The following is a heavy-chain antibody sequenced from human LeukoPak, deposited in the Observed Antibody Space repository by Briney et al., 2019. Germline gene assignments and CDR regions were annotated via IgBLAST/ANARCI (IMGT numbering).Heavy chain of an antibody. CDR1: GYTLTELS. Sequence: GASVKVSCRVSGYTLTELSMHWVRQAPGKGLEWMGGFDPEDGETIYAQKFQGRVTMTEDTSTDTAYMELSSLRSEDTAVYYCATSVGATSRIFDYWGQGTLVTVSS. J-gene: IGHJ4*02. V-gene: IGHV1-24*01. D-gene: IGHD1-26*01. CDR2: FDPEDGET. CDR3: ATSVGATSRIFDY.